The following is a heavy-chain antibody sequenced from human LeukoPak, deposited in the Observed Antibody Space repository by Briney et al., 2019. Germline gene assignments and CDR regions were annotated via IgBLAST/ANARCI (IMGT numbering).Heavy chain of an antibody. D-gene: IGHD3-16*01. CDR2: IYHSGNT. V-gene: IGHV4-30-2*01. Sequence: SSETLSLTCTVSGGSIVSDGYYWSWIRQPPGKGLEWIGYIYHSGNTYYNPSLKSRVTISVDRSKNQFSLKLSSVTAADTAVYYCARYYDLNAYSRDFQHWGQGTLVTVSS. J-gene: IGHJ1*01. CDR1: GGSIVSDGYY. CDR3: ARYYDLNAYSRDFQH.